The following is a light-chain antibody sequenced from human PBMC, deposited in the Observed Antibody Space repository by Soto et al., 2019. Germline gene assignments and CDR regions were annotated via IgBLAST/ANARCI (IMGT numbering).Light chain of an antibody. CDR2: GVS. CDR1: QSVSSSH. V-gene: IGKV3-20*01. CDR3: QQYGSSGT. J-gene: IGKJ1*01. Sequence: DIVLTQSPATLSLSPGERATLSCMASQSVSSSHLAWYQQKPGQAPRLLIYGVSSRATGIPDRFSGSGSGTDFTLTISRLEPEDFAVYYCQQYGSSGTFRQGTKVDIK.